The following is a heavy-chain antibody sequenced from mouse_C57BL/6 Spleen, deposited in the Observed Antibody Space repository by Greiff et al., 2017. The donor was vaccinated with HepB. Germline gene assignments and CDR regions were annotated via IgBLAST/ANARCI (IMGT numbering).Heavy chain of an antibody. CDR3: TREGDDGYYLAWFAY. CDR1: GFTFSSYA. D-gene: IGHD2-3*01. V-gene: IGHV5-9-1*02. CDR2: ISSGGDYI. J-gene: IGHJ3*01. Sequence: EVQGVESGEGLVKPGGSLKLSCAASGFTFSSYAMSWVRQTPEKRLEWVAYISSGGDYIYYADTVKGRFTISRDNARNTLYLQMSSLKSEDTAMYYCTREGDDGYYLAWFAYWGQGTLVTVSA.